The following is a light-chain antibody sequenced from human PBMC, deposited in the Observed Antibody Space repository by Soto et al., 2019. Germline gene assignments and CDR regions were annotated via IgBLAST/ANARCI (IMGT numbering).Light chain of an antibody. V-gene: IGKV3-15*01. CDR2: GAS. CDR3: QQYNKWSNT. J-gene: IGKJ5*01. CDR1: QSVSSN. Sequence: EIVMTQSPATLSVSPGERATLSCRASQSVSSNLGWYQQKPGQAPRLLIYGASTRATGIPARFSGSGSGTEFTLTISSLQSEDFAVYYCQQYNKWSNTFGQGTRLEIK.